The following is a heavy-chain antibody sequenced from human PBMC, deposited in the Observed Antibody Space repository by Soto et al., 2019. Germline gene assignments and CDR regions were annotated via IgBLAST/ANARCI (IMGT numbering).Heavy chain of an antibody. CDR2: ISYDGSNQ. CDR3: AKDQASGQGSFDS. Sequence: GGSLRLSCAASGFTFNIYGMHWVRQAPDKGLEWVALISYDGSNQYYADSVKGRFTISRDNSKNTLFLQMSSLRADDTAVYYCAKDQASGQGSFDSWGQGTLVTV. CDR1: GFTFNIYG. V-gene: IGHV3-30*18. J-gene: IGHJ4*02.